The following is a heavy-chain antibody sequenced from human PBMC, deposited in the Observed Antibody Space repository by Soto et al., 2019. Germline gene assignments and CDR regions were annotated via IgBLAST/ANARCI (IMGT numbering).Heavy chain of an antibody. Sequence: SETLSLTCTVSGGSISSSSYYWGWIRQPPGKGLEWIGSIYYSGSTYYNPSLKSRVTISVDTSKNQFPLKLSSVTAADTAVYYCASDIVATTEPNDAFDIWGQGTMVTVSS. J-gene: IGHJ3*02. CDR3: ASDIVATTEPNDAFDI. V-gene: IGHV4-39*01. CDR1: GGSISSSSYY. CDR2: IYYSGST. D-gene: IGHD5-12*01.